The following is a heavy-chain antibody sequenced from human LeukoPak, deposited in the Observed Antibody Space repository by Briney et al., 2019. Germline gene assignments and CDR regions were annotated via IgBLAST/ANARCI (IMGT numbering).Heavy chain of an antibody. Sequence: PSETLSLTCTVSGGSISNYYWNWIRQPAGKGLEWIGRVYTSGSTNYNPSLKSRVTMSVGTSKNQCSLKLSSVTAADTAVYYCARYLCVGESCYYYYMDVWGKGTAVTVSS. V-gene: IGHV4-4*07. J-gene: IGHJ6*03. CDR2: VYTSGST. D-gene: IGHD2-21*01. CDR1: GGSISNYY. CDR3: ARYLCVGESCYYYYMDV.